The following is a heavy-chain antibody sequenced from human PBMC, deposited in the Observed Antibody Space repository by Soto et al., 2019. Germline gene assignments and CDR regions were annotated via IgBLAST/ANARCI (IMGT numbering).Heavy chain of an antibody. V-gene: IGHV1-18*01. CDR3: AKDPGNISGNDIDFAY. D-gene: IGHD3-3*01. CDR1: GYTFTGYD. CDR2: ISTYNGDT. Sequence: ASVKTSCKASGYTFTGYDISGVRQAPEKGLEWMGWISTYNGDTKYAPKFQGRVTMTKDTSASTAYMELRSLTSDDTAVYYCAKDPGNISGNDIDFAYRGKGALDTV. J-gene: IGHJ4*02.